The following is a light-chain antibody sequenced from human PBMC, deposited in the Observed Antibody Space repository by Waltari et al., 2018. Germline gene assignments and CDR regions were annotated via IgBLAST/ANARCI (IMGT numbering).Light chain of an antibody. Sequence: SYELTQPPSVSVSPGQTARITCSGDALPKNYAYWYQQKSGQAPVLVIYEDNKRPSGIPERISGSSSGTMATLTVSGAQVEDEADYYCYSTDSSGNHRVFGGGTRLTVL. CDR2: EDN. CDR1: ALPKNY. J-gene: IGLJ2*01. CDR3: YSTDSSGNHRV. V-gene: IGLV3-10*01.